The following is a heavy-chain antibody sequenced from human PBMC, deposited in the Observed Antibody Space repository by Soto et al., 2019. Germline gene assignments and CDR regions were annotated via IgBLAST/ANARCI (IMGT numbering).Heavy chain of an antibody. CDR3: AKDASLYCYGVDAFDI. V-gene: IGHV3-23*01. Sequence: GGSLRLSCAASGFTFSSYAMSWVRQAPGKGLEWVSAISGSGGSTYYADSVKGRFTISRDNSKNTLYLQMNSLRAEDTAVYYCAKDASLYCYGVDAFDIWGQGTMVTVSS. D-gene: IGHD5-18*01. J-gene: IGHJ3*02. CDR2: ISGSGGST. CDR1: GFTFSSYA.